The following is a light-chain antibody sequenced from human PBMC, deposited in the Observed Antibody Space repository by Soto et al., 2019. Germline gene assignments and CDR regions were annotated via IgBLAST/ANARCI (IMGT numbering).Light chain of an antibody. Sequence: QSALTQPPSASGSPGQSVTISCTGTSSDVGGYNFVSWYQQHPDKAPKLIIYEVNKRPSGVPDRFSGSKSGNTASLTVSGRQDEDESDFYCSSYAGSNNRYVFGTGTKLTVL. V-gene: IGLV2-8*01. CDR2: EVN. CDR3: SSYAGSNNRYV. CDR1: SSDVGGYNF. J-gene: IGLJ1*01.